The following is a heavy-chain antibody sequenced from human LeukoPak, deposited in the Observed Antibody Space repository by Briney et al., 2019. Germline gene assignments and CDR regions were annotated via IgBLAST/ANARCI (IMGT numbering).Heavy chain of an antibody. J-gene: IGHJ4*02. V-gene: IGHV4-39*07. D-gene: IGHD2-15*01. CDR3: ARVAAETVDY. CDR1: GGSIGRGSYY. CDR2: IYYSGST. Sequence: SETLSLTCSVSGGSIGRGSYYWGWIRQSPGKGLEWIGSIYYSGSTNYNPSLKSRVTISVDTSKNQFSLKLSSVTAADTAVYYCARVAAETVDYWGQGTLVTVSS.